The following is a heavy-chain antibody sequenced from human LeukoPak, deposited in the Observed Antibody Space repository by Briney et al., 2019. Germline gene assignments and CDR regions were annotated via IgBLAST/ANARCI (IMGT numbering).Heavy chain of an antibody. Sequence: GGSLRLSCAASGFTFSSYSMNWVRQAPGKGLEWVSSISSSSSYIYYADSVKGRFTISRDNAKNSLYLQMNSLRAEDTAVYYCASGDSSSWGGLYYWGQGTLVTVSS. D-gene: IGHD6-13*01. CDR3: ASGDSSSWGGLYY. V-gene: IGHV3-21*01. CDR1: GFTFSSYS. CDR2: ISSSSSYI. J-gene: IGHJ4*02.